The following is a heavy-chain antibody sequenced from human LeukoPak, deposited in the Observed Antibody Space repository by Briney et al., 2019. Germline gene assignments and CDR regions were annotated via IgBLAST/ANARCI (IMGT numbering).Heavy chain of an antibody. CDR3: ARDDYGSGSYYGFDY. D-gene: IGHD3-10*01. Sequence: GGSLSLSGAASGFTFISYSRNWVRQAQGKGLGWVSSISSSSSYIYYADSVKGRFTISRDNAKNSLYLQMNSLRAEDTAVYYCARDDYGSGSYYGFDYWGQGTLVTVSS. J-gene: IGHJ4*02. CDR1: GFTFISYS. V-gene: IGHV3-21*01. CDR2: ISSSSSYI.